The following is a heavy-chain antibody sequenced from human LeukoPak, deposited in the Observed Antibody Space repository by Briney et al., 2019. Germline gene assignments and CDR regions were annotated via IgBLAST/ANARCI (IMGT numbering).Heavy chain of an antibody. D-gene: IGHD3-22*01. CDR3: ARYGHNSSGYLGVCAY. J-gene: IGHJ4*02. V-gene: IGHV4-34*01. CDR1: GGSFSGYY. Sequence: PSETLSLTCAVYGGSFSGYYWSWIRQPPGKGLEWIGEINHSGSTNYNPSLKSRVTISVETSKKQFSLRLSSVTAADTAVYYCARYGHNSSGYLGVCAYWGQGTLVTVSS. CDR2: INHSGST.